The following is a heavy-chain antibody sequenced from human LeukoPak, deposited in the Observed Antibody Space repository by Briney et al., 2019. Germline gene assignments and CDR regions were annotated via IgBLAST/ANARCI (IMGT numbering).Heavy chain of an antibody. CDR1: GGSFSGYY. CDR3: ARPRTGYCSGGSCSGYLY. Sequence: SETLTLTCAVYGGSFSGYYWSWMRQPPGKGLEWIGEINHSGSTNYNPSLKSRVTISVDTSKNQFSLKLSSVTAADTAVYYCARPRTGYCSGGSCSGYLYWGQGTLVTVSS. J-gene: IGHJ4*02. V-gene: IGHV4-34*01. D-gene: IGHD2-15*01. CDR2: INHSGST.